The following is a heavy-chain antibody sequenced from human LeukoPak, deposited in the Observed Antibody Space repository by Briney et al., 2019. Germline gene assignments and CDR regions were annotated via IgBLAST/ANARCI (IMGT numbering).Heavy chain of an antibody. V-gene: IGHV5-51*01. J-gene: IGHJ6*03. CDR1: GYSFTSYW. CDR3: ARGSITIFGGEYYYMDV. D-gene: IGHD3-3*01. Sequence: GESLKISCKGSGYSFTSYWIGWVRQMPGKGLEWMGIIYPGDSDTRYSPSFQGQVTISADKSISTAYLQWSSLEASDTAMYYCARGSITIFGGEYYYMDVWGKGTTVTVSS. CDR2: IYPGDSDT.